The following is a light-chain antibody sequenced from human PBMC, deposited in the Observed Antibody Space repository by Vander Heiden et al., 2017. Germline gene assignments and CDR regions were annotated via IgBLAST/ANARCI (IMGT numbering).Light chain of an antibody. J-gene: IGKJ4*01. CDR3: HQYGSSSLT. V-gene: IGKV3-20*01. CDR1: QSVAGSY. Sequence: ETVLTQSPATLSLSPGERATLSCRASQSVAGSYSAWYQQTPGQAPRLHISGASTTATAIPDRFSGSGTETAFTLTILGLEPEAFAVYYCHQYGSSSLTFGGGTKVGIK. CDR2: GAS.